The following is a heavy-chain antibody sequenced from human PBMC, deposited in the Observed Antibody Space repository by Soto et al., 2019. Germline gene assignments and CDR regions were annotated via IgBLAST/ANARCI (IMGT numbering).Heavy chain of an antibody. V-gene: IGHV4-61*01. D-gene: IGHD3-3*01. J-gene: IGHJ4*02. CDR3: ARDFDYFDS. Sequence: SETRSLTCTVSGGSFKSGSYYWSWIRQPPGKGLEWIGYVYHTGRTSYNPSLRGRVTISMDTSKKQFSLDLDSVTAADTAVYFCARDFDYFDSWGKGTLVTVS. CDR2: VYHTGRT. CDR1: GGSFKSGSYY.